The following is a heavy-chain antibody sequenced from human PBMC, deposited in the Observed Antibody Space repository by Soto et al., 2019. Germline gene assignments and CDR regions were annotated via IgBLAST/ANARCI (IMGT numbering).Heavy chain of an antibody. Sequence: QVQLVQSGAEVKKPGSSVKVSCKASGGTFSSYAISWVRQAPGQGLEWMGGIIPIFGTANYAQKFQGRVTITADESTSTAYMELSSLRSEDTAVYYCAREGLYGSVQDNSFDIWGQGTMVTVSS. CDR2: IIPIFGTA. J-gene: IGHJ3*02. V-gene: IGHV1-69*01. CDR3: AREGLYGSVQDNSFDI. D-gene: IGHD6-19*01. CDR1: GGTFSSYA.